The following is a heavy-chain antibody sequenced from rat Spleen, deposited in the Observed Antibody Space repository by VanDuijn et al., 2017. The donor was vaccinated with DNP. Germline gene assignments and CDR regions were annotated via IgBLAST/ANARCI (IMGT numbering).Heavy chain of an antibody. CDR3: ARHEATEGIDFDY. Sequence: EVQLVESGGGLVQPGRSMRLSCAASGFTFSNYGMAWVRQAPTKGLEWVATISYDGSSTWYRDSVKGRFTISRDNAKSTLYLQMDSLRSEDTAIYYCARHEATEGIDFDYWGQGVMVTVSS. D-gene: IGHD1-11*01. V-gene: IGHV5-29*01. CDR1: GFTFSNYG. J-gene: IGHJ2*01. CDR2: ISYDGSST.